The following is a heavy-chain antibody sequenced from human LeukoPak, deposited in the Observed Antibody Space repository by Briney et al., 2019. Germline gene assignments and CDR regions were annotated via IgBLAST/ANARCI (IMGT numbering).Heavy chain of an antibody. J-gene: IGHJ5*02. Sequence: SQTLSLTCTLSGYFLSSGYYWGWIRPPTGKGLEWIGSIYHSGSTYYNPSLKSRVTISVDTSKNQFSLKLSSVTAADTAVYYCARDRGRPRRWFDPWGQGTLVTVSS. V-gene: IGHV4-38-2*02. CDR1: GYFLSSGYY. CDR2: IYHSGST. CDR3: ARDRGRPRRWFDP.